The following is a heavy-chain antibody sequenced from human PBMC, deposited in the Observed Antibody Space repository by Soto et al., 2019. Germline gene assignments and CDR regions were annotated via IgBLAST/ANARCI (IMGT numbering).Heavy chain of an antibody. CDR1: GGTFSSYA. Sequence: SVKVSCKASGGTFSSYAISWVRQAPGQGLEWMGGIIPIFGTANYAQKFQGRVTITADESTSTAYMELSSLRSEDTAVYYCASQNKVVPAAPPGWFDTWGQGTLVSVSS. D-gene: IGHD2-2*01. CDR3: ASQNKVVPAAPPGWFDT. V-gene: IGHV1-69*13. CDR2: IIPIFGTA. J-gene: IGHJ5*02.